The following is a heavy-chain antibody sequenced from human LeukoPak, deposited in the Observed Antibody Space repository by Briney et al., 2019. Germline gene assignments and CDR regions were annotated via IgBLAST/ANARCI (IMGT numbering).Heavy chain of an antibody. CDR1: GGSISSSSYY. CDR2: IYYSGNT. Sequence: PSETLSLTCTVSGGSISSSSYYWGWIRQPPEKGLEWIGSIYYSGNTYYNPSLKSRVTISIDTSKNQFSLKLSSVTAADTAVYYCAGSSLDYYFDYWGQGTLVTVSS. CDR3: AGSSLDYYFDY. V-gene: IGHV4-39*07. D-gene: IGHD6-6*01. J-gene: IGHJ4*02.